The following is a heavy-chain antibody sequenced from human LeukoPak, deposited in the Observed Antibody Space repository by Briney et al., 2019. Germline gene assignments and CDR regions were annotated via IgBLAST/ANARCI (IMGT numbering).Heavy chain of an antibody. Sequence: PSETLSLTCTVSRGSISGYSWSWIRQSPGGGLEWVGYIYYSGDTAYNPSLRSRVTMSVDSSNNKFPLRLRAMATADTAGYCCVRGPYGASISKWFEPWGQGTQVIVSP. D-gene: IGHD4/OR15-4a*01. CDR2: IYYSGDT. J-gene: IGHJ5*02. CDR3: VRGPYGASISKWFEP. V-gene: IGHV4-59*01. CDR1: RGSISGYS.